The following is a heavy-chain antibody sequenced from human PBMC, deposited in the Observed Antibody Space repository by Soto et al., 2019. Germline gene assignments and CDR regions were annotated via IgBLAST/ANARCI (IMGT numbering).Heavy chain of an antibody. V-gene: IGHV4-30-4*01. CDR2: INTGGSA. Sequence: SLTCTVSGGSISGHGYYWSWIRQPPGKGLEWLGYINTGGSAYYKASLRSRLTLSSDKSKNQLSLRLDSVTAADTALYFCARGQVRAPFDIWGQGTMVTVSS. CDR3: ARGQVRAPFDI. J-gene: IGHJ3*02. D-gene: IGHD3-10*01. CDR1: GGSISGHGYY.